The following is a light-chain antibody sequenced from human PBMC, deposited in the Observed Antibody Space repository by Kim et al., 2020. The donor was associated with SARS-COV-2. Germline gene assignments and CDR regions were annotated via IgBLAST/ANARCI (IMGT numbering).Light chain of an antibody. Sequence: SYELTQPPSVSVSPGQTASITCSGDKLGDKYACWYQQKPGQSPVLVIYQDSKRPSGIPERFSGSNSGNTATLTISRTQAMDEADYYCQAWDSSTYV. J-gene: IGLJ1*01. CDR1: KLGDKY. CDR3: QAWDSSTYV. CDR2: QDS. V-gene: IGLV3-1*01.